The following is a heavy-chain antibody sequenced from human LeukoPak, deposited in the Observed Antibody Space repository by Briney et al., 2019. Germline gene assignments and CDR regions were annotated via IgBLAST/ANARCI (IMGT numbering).Heavy chain of an antibody. Sequence: SVKVSCKASGGTFISYAISWVRQAPGQGLEWMGGIIPVFGTANYAQKFQGRVTITADESTSTAYMELSSLRSEDTAVYYCARDLGGWSLNDAFDIWGQGTMVTVSS. CDR1: GGTFISYA. D-gene: IGHD6-19*01. V-gene: IGHV1-69*13. CDR2: IIPVFGTA. CDR3: ARDLGGWSLNDAFDI. J-gene: IGHJ3*02.